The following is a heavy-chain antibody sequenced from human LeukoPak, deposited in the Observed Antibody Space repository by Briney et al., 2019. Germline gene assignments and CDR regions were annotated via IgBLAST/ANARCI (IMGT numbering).Heavy chain of an antibody. CDR3: QRITIFGVIIDFDY. J-gene: IGHJ4*02. CDR2: ISVNNGNT. Sequence: ASVKDSCKASGYTFTNYGISWVRQAPGQGLEWMGWISVNNGNTHYAQKFQGRVTMTTDTSTSTAYMEVRSLRSDDTAVYYCQRITIFGVIIDFDYWGQGTLVTVSS. V-gene: IGHV1-18*01. D-gene: IGHD3-3*01. CDR1: GYTFTNYG.